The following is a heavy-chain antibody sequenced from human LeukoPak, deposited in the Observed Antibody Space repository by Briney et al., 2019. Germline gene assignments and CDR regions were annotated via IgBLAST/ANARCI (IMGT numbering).Heavy chain of an antibody. V-gene: IGHV4-34*01. J-gene: IGHJ4*02. CDR1: GGSFSGYY. Sequence: SETLSLTCAGYGGSFSGYYWSWLRQPPGKGLEWIGEIKHTGSPHYNPSLKSRVTISVDTSKNQFSLNLSSVTAADTAVYYCARERRPTYYDFWSGYYIRGQGTLVTVSS. CDR2: IKHTGSP. D-gene: IGHD3-3*01. CDR3: ARERRPTYYDFWSGYYI.